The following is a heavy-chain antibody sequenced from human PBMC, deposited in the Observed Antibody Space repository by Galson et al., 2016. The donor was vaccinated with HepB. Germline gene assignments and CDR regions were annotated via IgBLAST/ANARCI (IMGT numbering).Heavy chain of an antibody. CDR2: FYYNGII. D-gene: IGHD3-22*01. J-gene: IGHJ1*01. CDR1: GDSISSFY. V-gene: IGHV4-59*08. Sequence: SETLSLTCSVSGDSISSFYWSWIRQPPGKGLQWIGYFYYNGIINYNPSLKSRVTISVDTSKDQFSLKLTSVTAADTAVYYCARHPDTSSYFPHFHRWGQGTLVTVSS. CDR3: ARHPDTSSYFPHFHR.